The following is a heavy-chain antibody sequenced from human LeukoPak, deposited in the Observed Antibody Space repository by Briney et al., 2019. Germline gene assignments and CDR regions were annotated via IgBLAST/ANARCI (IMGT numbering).Heavy chain of an antibody. V-gene: IGHV3-30*02. CDR2: IRYGGSNE. CDR1: GFTFSYYG. D-gene: IGHD2-2*01. CDR3: AKIEGKYQLANIPDS. J-gene: IGHJ4*02. Sequence: GGSLRLSCVASGFTFSYYGMHWVRQAPGKGLEWVAFIRYGGSNEYYAESVKGRFTISRDNSKNTLYLQMNSLRVEDTAAYYCAKIEGKYQLANIPDSWGQGTLVTVPS.